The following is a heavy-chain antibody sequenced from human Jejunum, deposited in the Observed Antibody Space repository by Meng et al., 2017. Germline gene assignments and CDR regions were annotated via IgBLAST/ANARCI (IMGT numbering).Heavy chain of an antibody. V-gene: IGHV4-4*02. CDR1: GGSISDSNW. D-gene: IGHD5-12*01. CDR3: ARDLLGPAIAASGYFDP. CDR2: IYHTGST. J-gene: IGHJ5*02. Sequence: VQLRGSGPGLVKPSGTLSLTCAVSGGSISDSNWWSWVRQPPGKGLEWIGEIYHTGSTNYNPSLKSRVTMSLDKSKNQFFLDLTSVTAADTAVYYCARDLLGPAIAASGYFDPWGQGTLVTVSS.